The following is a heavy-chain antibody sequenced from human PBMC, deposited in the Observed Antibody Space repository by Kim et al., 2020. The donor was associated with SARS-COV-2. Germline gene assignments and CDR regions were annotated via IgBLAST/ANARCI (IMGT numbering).Heavy chain of an antibody. V-gene: IGHV1-8*01. J-gene: IGHJ5*02. D-gene: IGHD6-13*01. Sequence: ASVKVSCKASGYTFTSYDINWVRQATGQGLEWMGWMNPNSGNTGYAQKFQGRVTMTRNTSISTAYMELSSLRSEDTAVYYCARGRRIAAAGGGNWFDPWGQGTLVTVSS. CDR1: GYTFTSYD. CDR3: ARGRRIAAAGGGNWFDP. CDR2: MNPNSGNT.